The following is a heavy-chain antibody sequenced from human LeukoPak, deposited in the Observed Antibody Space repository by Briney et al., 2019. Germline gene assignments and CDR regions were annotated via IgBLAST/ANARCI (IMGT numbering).Heavy chain of an antibody. J-gene: IGHJ5*02. CDR2: IYYGGST. D-gene: IGHD3-3*01. CDR3: ARLPRYDFWT. V-gene: IGHV4-39*01. CDR1: GGSISINNYY. Sequence: SETLSLTCTVSGGSISINNYYWGWIRQPPGKGLEWIGNIYYGGSTYYNPSLKSRVTISVDTSKNQFSLKLSSVTAADTAVYYCARLPRYDFWTWGQGTLVTVSS.